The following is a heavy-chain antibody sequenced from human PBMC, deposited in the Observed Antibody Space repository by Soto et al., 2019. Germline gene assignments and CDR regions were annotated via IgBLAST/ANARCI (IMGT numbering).Heavy chain of an antibody. CDR2: INPSGGST. CDR1: GYTFTSYH. D-gene: IGHD1-26*01. Sequence: GASVKVSCKASGYTFTSYHMHWVRQAPGQGLEWMGIINPSGGSTSYAQKFQGRVTMTRDTSTSTVYMELSSLRSEDTAVYYCARAGIVGAPRDAFDIWGQGTMVSVSS. V-gene: IGHV1-46*01. J-gene: IGHJ3*02. CDR3: ARAGIVGAPRDAFDI.